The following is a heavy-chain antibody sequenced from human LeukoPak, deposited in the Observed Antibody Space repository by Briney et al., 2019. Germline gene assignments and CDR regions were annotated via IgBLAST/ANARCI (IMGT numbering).Heavy chain of an antibody. Sequence: GGSLRLSCAGSGFIFRNYAMSWVRQAPGMGLEWVSAISGSGVGTNYADSVKGRFTISRDNSKNTLYLQMNSLRAEDTAVYYCAGYHWNSGVVYWGQGTLVTVSS. V-gene: IGHV3-23*01. CDR2: ISGSGVGT. D-gene: IGHD1-7*01. CDR3: AGYHWNSGVVY. CDR1: GFIFRNYA. J-gene: IGHJ4*02.